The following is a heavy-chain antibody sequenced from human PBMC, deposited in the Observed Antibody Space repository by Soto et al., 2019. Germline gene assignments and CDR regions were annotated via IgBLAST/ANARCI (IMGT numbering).Heavy chain of an antibody. V-gene: IGHV1-18*01. J-gene: IGHJ3*02. Sequence: ASVKVSCKASGYTFTSYDINWVRQATGQGLEWMGWMNPYSGNTNYAQEFQGRVTMTTDTSTRTAYMELGSLRPDDTAVYYCARVLTYCSGGVCYSGGAFDIWGQGTMVTVSS. CDR2: MNPYSGNT. D-gene: IGHD2-15*01. CDR3: ARVLTYCSGGVCYSGGAFDI. CDR1: GYTFTSYD.